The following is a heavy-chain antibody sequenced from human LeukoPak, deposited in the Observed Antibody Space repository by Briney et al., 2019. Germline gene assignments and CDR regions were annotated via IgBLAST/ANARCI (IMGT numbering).Heavy chain of an antibody. J-gene: IGHJ6*02. D-gene: IGHD3-10*01. V-gene: IGHV3-11*01. CDR3: ARAEKKSRFGELYSYYYDMDV. CDR1: GFTFNHYY. CDR2: ISSGGDTI. Sequence: PGGSLRPSCAASGFTFNHYYMSWIRQAPGKGLEWVSYISSGGDTIYYGDSVKGRFTISRDNAKNSLYLQMNGLRADDAAVYYCARAEKKSRFGELYSYYYDMDVWGQGTTVTVSS.